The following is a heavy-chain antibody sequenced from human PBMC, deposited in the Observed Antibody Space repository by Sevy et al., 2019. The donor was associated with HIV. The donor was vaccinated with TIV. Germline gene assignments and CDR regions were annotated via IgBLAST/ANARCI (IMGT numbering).Heavy chain of an antibody. CDR3: ATSRSGYFDSSGYYIY. V-gene: IGHV5-51*01. CDR1: GYSFTSHW. D-gene: IGHD3-22*01. Sequence: GESLKISCEGSGYSFTSHWIGWVRHMPGKGLEWMGIIYPDDSETRYSPSFQGQVTFSADKSTSTAYLQWSSLKAADTAMYYCATSRSGYFDSSGYYIYWGQGTMVTVSS. J-gene: IGHJ4*02. CDR2: IYPDDSET.